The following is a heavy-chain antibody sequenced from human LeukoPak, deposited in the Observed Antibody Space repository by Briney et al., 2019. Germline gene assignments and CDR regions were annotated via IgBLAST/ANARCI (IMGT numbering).Heavy chain of an antibody. CDR1: GYTFTSYG. CDR3: RLVVVPAGNGGELFDP. CDR2: ISAYNGNT. Sequence: ASVKVSCKASGYTFTSYGISWVRQAPGQGLEWMGWISAYNGNTNYAQKLQGRVTMTTDTSTSTAYMELRSLRSDDTAVYYCRLVVVPAGNGGELFDPWGQGTLVTVSS. J-gene: IGHJ5*02. V-gene: IGHV1-18*01. D-gene: IGHD2-2*01.